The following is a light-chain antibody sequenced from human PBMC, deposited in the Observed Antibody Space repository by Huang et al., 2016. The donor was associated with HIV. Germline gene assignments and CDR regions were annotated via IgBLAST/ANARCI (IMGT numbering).Light chain of an antibody. CDR3: QQRSNWPLT. V-gene: IGKV3-11*01. CDR2: DAS. J-gene: IGKJ4*01. CDR1: QSVSSY. Sequence: DIVLTQSPATLSLSPGERATISCRASQSVSSYLAWYPQKPGQAPRLLIYDASNRATGIPARFSGSGSGTDFTLTISSLEPEDFAVYYCQQRSNWPLTFGGGTKVEIK.